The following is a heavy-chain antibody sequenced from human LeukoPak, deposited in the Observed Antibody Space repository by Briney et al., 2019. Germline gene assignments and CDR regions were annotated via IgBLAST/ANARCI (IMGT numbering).Heavy chain of an antibody. CDR1: RGTFSGYA. V-gene: IGHV1-69*04. J-gene: IGHJ5*02. D-gene: IGHD2-15*01. CDR3: ARAVVVAAPFDP. Sequence: ASVKVSCKASRGTFSGYAISWVRQAPGQGLAWMGRIIPILGIANYAQKFQGRVTITADKSTSTAYMELSSLRSEDTAVYYCARAVVVAAPFDPWGQGTLVTVSS. CDR2: IIPILGIA.